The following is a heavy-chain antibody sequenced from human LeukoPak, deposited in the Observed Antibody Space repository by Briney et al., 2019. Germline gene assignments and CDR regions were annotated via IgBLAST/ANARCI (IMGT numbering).Heavy chain of an antibody. V-gene: IGHV4-34*01. CDR1: GGSFGGYY. J-gene: IGHJ4*02. D-gene: IGHD2-2*02. CDR2: IDDSGSS. CDR3: VRGLYCSSTSCYKDY. Sequence: SETLSLTCAVYGGSFGGYYRSWLRQPPGKGLEWIGEIDDSGSSNYNPSLKSRVTISVDTPKNQFSLKLTSVTAADTAVYYCVRGLYCSSTSCYKDYWGQGTLVTVSS.